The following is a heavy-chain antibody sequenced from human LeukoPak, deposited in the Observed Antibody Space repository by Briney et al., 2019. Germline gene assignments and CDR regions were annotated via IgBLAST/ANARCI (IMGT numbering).Heavy chain of an antibody. CDR2: IGGGGGST. CDR1: GFTFSNYA. D-gene: IGHD4-11*01. Sequence: PGGSLRLSCAASGFTFSNYAMSWVRQAPGKGLEWVSAIGGGGGSTYYADSVKGRFTISRDHSKTTLFLQMNSLRAEDTAVYYCAKDLHDYGNYVGWFDSWGQGTLVTVSS. V-gene: IGHV3-23*01. J-gene: IGHJ5*01. CDR3: AKDLHDYGNYVGWFDS.